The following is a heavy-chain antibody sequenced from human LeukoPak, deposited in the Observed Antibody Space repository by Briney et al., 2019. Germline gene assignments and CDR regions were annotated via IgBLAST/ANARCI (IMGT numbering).Heavy chain of an antibody. CDR1: GGSISSSSYY. D-gene: IGHD4-11*01. J-gene: IGHJ4*02. V-gene: IGHV4-39*01. Sequence: PSETLSLTCTVSGGSISSSSYYWGWIRQPPGKGLEWIGSIYYSGSTYYNPSLKSRVTISVDTSKNQFSLKLTSVTAADTAVYYCARTAYSNYVIDYWGQGTLVTVSS. CDR3: ARTAYSNYVIDY. CDR2: IYYSGST.